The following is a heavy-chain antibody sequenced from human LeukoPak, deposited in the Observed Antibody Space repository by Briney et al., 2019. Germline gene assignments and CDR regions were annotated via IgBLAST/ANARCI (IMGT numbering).Heavy chain of an antibody. CDR3: ARHRRYCSDGSCYSGYYFDH. V-gene: IGHV3-7*03. CDR2: IKQDGSEK. Sequence: GGSLRLSCAASGFTFSGYWMSWARQAPGKGLEWVANIKQDGSEKYYVDFVKGRFTISRDNAKNSVYLQMNSLRAEDTAVYYCARHRRYCSDGSCYSGYYFDHWGQGTLVTVSS. CDR1: GFTFSGYW. J-gene: IGHJ4*02. D-gene: IGHD2-15*01.